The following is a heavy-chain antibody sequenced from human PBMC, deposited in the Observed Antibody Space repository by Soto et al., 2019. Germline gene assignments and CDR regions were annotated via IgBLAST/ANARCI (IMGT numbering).Heavy chain of an antibody. Sequence: PGASLRLSCAASGFTFSSYSMNWVRQAPGKGLEWVSAISGSGGSTYYADSVKGRFTISRDTSKNTLYLQMSSLRAEDTAVYYCAKAVIPNRYYFDYWGQGTLVTVSS. CDR1: GFTFSSYS. CDR3: AKAVIPNRYYFDY. CDR2: ISGSGGST. D-gene: IGHD3-22*01. V-gene: IGHV3-23*01. J-gene: IGHJ4*02.